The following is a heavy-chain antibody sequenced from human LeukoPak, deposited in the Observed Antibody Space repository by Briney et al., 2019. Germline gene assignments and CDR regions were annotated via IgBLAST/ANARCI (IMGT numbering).Heavy chain of an antibody. CDR2: IYSGGST. CDR1: GDSVTSYY. V-gene: IGHV4-59*08. J-gene: IGHJ4*02. Sequence: KPSETLSLTYTVSGDSVTSYYWSWIRQPPGRGLEWIGYIYSGGSTIYNPSLKSRLTISIDTSKSQFSLKLSSVTAADTAVYYCAINSSGDSSGYDYWGQGTLVTVSS. CDR3: AINSSGDSSGYDY. D-gene: IGHD3-22*01.